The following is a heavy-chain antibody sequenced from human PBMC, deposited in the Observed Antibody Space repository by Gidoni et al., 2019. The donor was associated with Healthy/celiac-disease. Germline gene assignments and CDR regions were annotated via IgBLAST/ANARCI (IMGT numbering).Heavy chain of an antibody. V-gene: IGHV4-39*07. J-gene: IGHJ4*02. Sequence: QLPLQESGPRLVKPSETLSLSCTVSCDSVSNPDYYCGCVRQPPGKGLGWIGTVYYRGTTDYNPYLKSRVTILVHTALNQFSLRLSSVTAADTAIYYWARDIRYSSSWSHFDFWGQGTLATVSP. D-gene: IGHD6-13*01. CDR3: ARDIRYSSSWSHFDF. CDR2: VYYRGTT. CDR1: CDSVSNPDYY.